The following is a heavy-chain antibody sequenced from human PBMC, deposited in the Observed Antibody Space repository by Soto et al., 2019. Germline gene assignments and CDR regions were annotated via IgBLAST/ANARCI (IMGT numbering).Heavy chain of an antibody. CDR1: GYTFTSYA. D-gene: IGHD4-17*01. CDR2: INAGNGNT. CDR3: ARPIGLPDYGDYEVGLEYYYYGMDV. V-gene: IGHV1-3*01. Sequence: ASVKVSCKASGYTFTSYAMHWVRQAPGQRLEWMGWINAGNGNTKYSQKFQGRVTITRDTSASTAYMELSSLRSEDTAVYYCARPIGLPDYGDYEVGLEYYYYGMDVWGQGTTVTVSS. J-gene: IGHJ6*02.